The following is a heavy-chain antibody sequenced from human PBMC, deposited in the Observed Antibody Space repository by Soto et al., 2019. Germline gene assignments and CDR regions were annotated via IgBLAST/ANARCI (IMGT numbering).Heavy chain of an antibody. J-gene: IGHJ6*02. CDR2: TYYRSKWYN. Sequence: SQTLSLTCAISGDSVSSNSAAWNWIKQSQSRGLEWLGRTYYRSKWYNDYAVSVKSRITINPDTSKNQFSLQLNSVTPEDTAVYYCARGRVAVAGWNYGMDVWGQGTTVTVAS. D-gene: IGHD6-19*01. V-gene: IGHV6-1*01. CDR3: ARGRVAVAGWNYGMDV. CDR1: GDSVSSNSAA.